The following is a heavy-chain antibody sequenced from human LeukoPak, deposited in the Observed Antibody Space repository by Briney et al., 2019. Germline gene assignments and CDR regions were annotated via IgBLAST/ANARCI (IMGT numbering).Heavy chain of an antibody. D-gene: IGHD6-19*01. J-gene: IGHJ5*02. CDR2: MSFDGDSK. V-gene: IGHV3-30-3*01. CDR1: GFTFSTYP. CDR3: ARGPIAVAGKGAWFDP. Sequence: PGRSLRLSCAASGFTFSTYPMHWVRQAPGKGLEWVAVMSFDGDSKYYSDSVRGRFIVSRDNAKSTLYLQMNSLRPEDTAVYFCARGPIAVAGKGAWFDPWGQGTLVTVSS.